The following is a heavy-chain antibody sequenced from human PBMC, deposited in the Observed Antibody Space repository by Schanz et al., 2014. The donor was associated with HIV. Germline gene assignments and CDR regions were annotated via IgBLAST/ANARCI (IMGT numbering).Heavy chain of an antibody. Sequence: QVQLVESGGGLVKPGGSLRLSCAASGFTFSDYYMSWIRQAPGKGLEWIAEVNHSGDTNYNPSLKSRVTISVDTSKTQFSLKLDSVTAADTAVYYCARDAASHSYGSTMDVWGQGTTVTVSS. CDR2: VNHSGDT. J-gene: IGHJ6*02. CDR3: ARDAASHSYGSTMDV. V-gene: IGHV4-34*01. D-gene: IGHD5-18*01. CDR1: GFTFSDYY.